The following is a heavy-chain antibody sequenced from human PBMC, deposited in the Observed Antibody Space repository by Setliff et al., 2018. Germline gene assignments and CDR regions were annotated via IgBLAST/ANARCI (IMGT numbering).Heavy chain of an antibody. V-gene: IGHV4-34*01. CDR3: ATRKSSGRLYYMDV. Sequence: SETLSLTCAAYGGSFSDYYWTWIRQPPGKGLEWIGEINHSGSTNYNPSLKSRVTISGDASKNQVSLRLSSVTAADTAVYYCATRKSSGRLYYMDVWGKGTTVTVSS. J-gene: IGHJ6*03. D-gene: IGHD1-26*01. CDR1: GGSFSDYY. CDR2: INHSGST.